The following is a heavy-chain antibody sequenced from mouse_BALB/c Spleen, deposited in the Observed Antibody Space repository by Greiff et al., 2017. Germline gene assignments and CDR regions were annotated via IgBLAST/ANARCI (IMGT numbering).Heavy chain of an antibody. Sequence: EVQLVESGGGLVKPGGSLKLSCAASGFTFSSYAMSWVRQTPEKRLEWVASISSGGSTYYPDSVKGRFTISRDNARNILYLQMSSLRSEDTAMYYCARDFITTATVDAMDYWGQGTSVTVSS. CDR1: GFTFSSYA. CDR2: ISSGGST. D-gene: IGHD1-2*01. J-gene: IGHJ4*01. V-gene: IGHV5-6-5*01. CDR3: ARDFITTATVDAMDY.